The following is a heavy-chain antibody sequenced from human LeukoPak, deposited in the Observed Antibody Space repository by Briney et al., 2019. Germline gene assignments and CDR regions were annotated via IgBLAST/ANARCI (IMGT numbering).Heavy chain of an antibody. V-gene: IGHV4-39*01. J-gene: IGHJ4*02. CDR2: IYYSGST. Sequence: SETLSLTCTVSGGSISSSSYYWGWIRQPPGKGLEWIGSIYYSGSTYYNPSLKSRVTISVDTSKNQFSLKLSSVTAADTAVYYCARGLGIAAAGTRGFVYWGQGTLVTVSS. CDR1: GGSISSSSYY. CDR3: ARGLGIAAAGTRGFVY. D-gene: IGHD6-13*01.